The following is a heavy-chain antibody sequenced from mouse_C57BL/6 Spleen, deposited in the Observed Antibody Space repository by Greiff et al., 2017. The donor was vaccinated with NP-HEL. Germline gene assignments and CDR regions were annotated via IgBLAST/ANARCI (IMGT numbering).Heavy chain of an antibody. CDR1: GFSLTSYG. Sequence: VQLVESGPGLVQPSQSLSITCTVSGFSLTSYGVHWVRQSPGKGLEWLGVIWSGGSTDYNAAFISRLSISKDNSKSQVFFKMNSLQADDTAIYYCARMGKIYDGYYYAMDYWGQGTSVTVSS. CDR2: IWSGGST. V-gene: IGHV2-2*01. CDR3: ARMGKIYDGYYYAMDY. D-gene: IGHD2-3*01. J-gene: IGHJ4*01.